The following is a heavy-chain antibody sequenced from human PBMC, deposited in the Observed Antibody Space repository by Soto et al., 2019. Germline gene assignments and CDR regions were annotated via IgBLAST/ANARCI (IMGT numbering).Heavy chain of an antibody. V-gene: IGHV5-10-1*01. CDR3: ARSLTAVVRKLITGGQLRGDYGMDV. CDR1: GYSFTSSW. D-gene: IGHD3-10*01. Sequence: PGESLKIACKGSGYSFTSSWINWVRQMPGHGLEWTGRTDPSRSYTIYNPSFPGHVTISVDKSISTAYLQWSSLKASDTAMYYCARSLTAVVRKLITGGQLRGDYGMDVWGQGTTVTVSS. J-gene: IGHJ6*02. CDR2: TDPSRSYT.